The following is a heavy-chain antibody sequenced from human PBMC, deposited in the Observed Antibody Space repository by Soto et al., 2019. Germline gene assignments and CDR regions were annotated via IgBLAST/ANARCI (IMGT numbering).Heavy chain of an antibody. J-gene: IGHJ4*02. CDR2: ISGSGDST. CDR3: AKENRRGYCSGGICYGYFDY. Sequence: EVQLLESGGCLVQPGGSLRLSCTASGFTFSNDAMSWVRQAPRKGLEWVSTISGSGDSTNYADSVKGQFAISRDNSNNMLYVQMDSLRVEDTAVYYCAKENRRGYCSGGICYGYFDYWGQGTLVTVSS. V-gene: IGHV3-23*01. D-gene: IGHD2-15*01. CDR1: GFTFSNDA.